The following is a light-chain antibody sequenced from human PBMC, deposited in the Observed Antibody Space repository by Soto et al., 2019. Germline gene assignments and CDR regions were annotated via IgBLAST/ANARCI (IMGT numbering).Light chain of an antibody. J-gene: IGKJ1*01. Sequence: DIQMTQSPSTLSASVGDRVTITCRASQSISNWLAWYQQKPGKAPELLIFDASSLESGVPSRFSGSGSGTEFTLTISSLQPDDFATYYCQRYNTYSQTFGQGTKVDIK. CDR1: QSISNW. CDR3: QRYNTYSQT. V-gene: IGKV1-5*01. CDR2: DAS.